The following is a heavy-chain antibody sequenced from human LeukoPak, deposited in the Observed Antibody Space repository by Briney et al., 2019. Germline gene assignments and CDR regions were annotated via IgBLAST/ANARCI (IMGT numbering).Heavy chain of an antibody. CDR3: AKDLGYCSGGSCYELDY. V-gene: IGHV3-23*01. CDR1: GFTFSSYA. D-gene: IGHD2-15*01. CDR2: ISGSGGST. J-gene: IGHJ4*02. Sequence: PGGSLRLSCAASGFTFSSYAMSWVRQAPGKGLEWVSAISGSGGSTNYADSVKGRFTISRDNSKNTLYLQMNSLRAEDTAEYYCAKDLGYCSGGSCYELDYWGQGTLVTVSS.